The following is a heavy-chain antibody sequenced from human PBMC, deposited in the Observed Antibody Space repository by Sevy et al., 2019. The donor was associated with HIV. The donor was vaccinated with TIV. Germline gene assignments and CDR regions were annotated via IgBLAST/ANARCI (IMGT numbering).Heavy chain of an antibody. CDR3: ARDGNGLFDY. CDR1: GFSFSIYW. Sequence: GGSLRLSCAASGFSFSIYWMHWVRQVPGKGLVWVSRINSDGSSTTYADSVKGRFTFSRDNAKNTLFLQMNSLRVEDTAVYYCARDGNGLFDYWGQGTLVTVSS. J-gene: IGHJ4*02. D-gene: IGHD2-8*01. CDR2: INSDGSST. V-gene: IGHV3-74*03.